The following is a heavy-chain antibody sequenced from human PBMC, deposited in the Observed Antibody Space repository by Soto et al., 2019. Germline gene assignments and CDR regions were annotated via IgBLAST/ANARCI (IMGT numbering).Heavy chain of an antibody. V-gene: IGHV1-24*01. Sequence: ASVKVSCKVSGYTLTELSMHWVRQAPGKGLEWMGGFDPEDGETIYAQKFQGRVTMTEDTSTDTAYMELSSLRSEDTAVYYCTRVPTFDSSGRTDFDYWGQGTLVTVSS. CDR1: GYTLTELS. CDR3: TRVPTFDSSGRTDFDY. J-gene: IGHJ4*02. CDR2: FDPEDGET. D-gene: IGHD3-22*01.